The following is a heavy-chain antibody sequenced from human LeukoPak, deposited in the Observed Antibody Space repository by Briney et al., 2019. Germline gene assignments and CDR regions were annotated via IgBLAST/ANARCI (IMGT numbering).Heavy chain of an antibody. CDR3: AKRGVVIRVILVGFHKESYYFDS. D-gene: IGHD3-22*01. CDR1: GITLSNYG. V-gene: IGHV3-23*01. J-gene: IGHJ4*02. Sequence: GGSLRLSCAVSGITLSNYGMSWVRQAPGKGLEWVAGISGSGGSTNYADSVKGRFTISRDNAKNTLYLQMSSLRAEDTAVYFCAKRGVVIRVILVGFHKESYYFDSWGQGARVTVSS. CDR2: ISGSGGST.